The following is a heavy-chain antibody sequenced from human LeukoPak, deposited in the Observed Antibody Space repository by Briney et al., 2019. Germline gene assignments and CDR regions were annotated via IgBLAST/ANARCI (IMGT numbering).Heavy chain of an antibody. Sequence: GESLKISCKGSGYSSTSYWIGWVRQMPGKGLEWMGIIYPGDSDTRYSPSFQGQVTISADKSISTAYLQWSSLKASDTAMYYCARLGANYYDSSGYYSGFDYWGQGTLVTVSS. V-gene: IGHV5-51*03. D-gene: IGHD3-22*01. J-gene: IGHJ4*02. CDR1: GYSSTSYW. CDR3: ARLGANYYDSSGYYSGFDY. CDR2: IYPGDSDT.